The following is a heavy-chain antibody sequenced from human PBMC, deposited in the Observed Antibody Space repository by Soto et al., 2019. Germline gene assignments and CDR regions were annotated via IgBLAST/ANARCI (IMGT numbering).Heavy chain of an antibody. CDR3: AKDRDPDGIWTFDS. Sequence: GGSLRLSCAASGFTFRTFTMNWDRQAPGKGLEWVSGIIGGDGDKFYSDSVKGRFTISRDNSKDMLFLQMSSLRVDDTAVYYCAKDRDPDGIWTFDSWGQGTLVTVSS. J-gene: IGHJ5*01. V-gene: IGHV3-23*01. CDR2: IIGGDGDK. CDR1: GFTFRTFT. D-gene: IGHD3-9*01.